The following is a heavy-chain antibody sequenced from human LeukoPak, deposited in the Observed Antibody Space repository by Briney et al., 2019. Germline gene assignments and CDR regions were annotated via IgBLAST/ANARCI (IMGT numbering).Heavy chain of an antibody. CDR1: GGTFSSYA. D-gene: IGHD3-3*01. J-gene: IGHJ4*02. CDR3: AREDQMMVYDLPFDY. V-gene: IGHV1-69*05. Sequence: ASVKVSCKASGGTFSSYAISWVRQAPGQGLEWMGRIIPKYGVANYAQKFQGRLTITTDESTSTAYMELSSLRSEDTAVYYCAREDQMMVYDLPFDYWGQGSLVLVSS. CDR2: IIPKYGVA.